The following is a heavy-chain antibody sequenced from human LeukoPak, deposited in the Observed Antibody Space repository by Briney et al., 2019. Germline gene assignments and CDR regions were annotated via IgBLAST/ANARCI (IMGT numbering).Heavy chain of an antibody. D-gene: IGHD6-13*01. CDR2: INPNSGGT. Sequence: ASMKVSCKASGYIFTDYYMHWVRQAPGQGLEWMGWINPNSGGTNYVQKFQGWVTMTRDTSISTAYMELSRLRSDDTAVYYCARRYSSSWYSSLYNWFDPWGQGTLVTVSS. CDR1: GYIFTDYY. J-gene: IGHJ5*02. V-gene: IGHV1-2*04. CDR3: ARRYSSSWYSSLYNWFDP.